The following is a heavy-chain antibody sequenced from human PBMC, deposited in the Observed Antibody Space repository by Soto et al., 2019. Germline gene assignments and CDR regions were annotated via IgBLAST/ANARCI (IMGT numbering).Heavy chain of an antibody. CDR2: INAGNGDT. CDR3: ARFQYPNGYFLLAVDH. D-gene: IGHD3-22*01. V-gene: IGHV1-3*01. J-gene: IGHJ4*02. CDR1: GYTFTSYA. Sequence: ASVKVSCKASGYTFTSYAIHWVRQAPGQRLEWMGWINAGNGDTKYSQKFQGRVTITRDTSASTAYMELSSLRSEDTAVYYCARFQYPNGYFLLAVDHWGQGTLVTVSS.